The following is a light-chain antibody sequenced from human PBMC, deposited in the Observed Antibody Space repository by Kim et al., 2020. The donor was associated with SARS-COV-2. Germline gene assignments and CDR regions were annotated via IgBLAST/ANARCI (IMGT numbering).Light chain of an antibody. Sequence: SPGERATLSCRASQSVSSSNLAWYLQRPGQAPRLLIYGASNRATGIPERFSGSGSGTDFTLTISRLEPEDFAVYYCQQYGNSPPYTFGQGTKLEI. CDR3: QQYGNSPPYT. V-gene: IGKV3-20*01. J-gene: IGKJ2*01. CDR1: QSVSSSN. CDR2: GAS.